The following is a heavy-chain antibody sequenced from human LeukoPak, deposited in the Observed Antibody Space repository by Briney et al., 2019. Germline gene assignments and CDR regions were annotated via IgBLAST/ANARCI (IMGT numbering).Heavy chain of an antibody. J-gene: IGHJ6*02. Sequence: ASVKVSCKASGYLFIGQFLHWVRQAPGQGLEWMGWINPNSGDAKFAHQFQGRVTGSRDTSISTVYMVLSSLTSDDTAVYYCLRARSGMDVWGQGTAVTVSS. CDR3: LRARSGMDV. CDR2: INPNSGDA. CDR1: GYLFIGQF. V-gene: IGHV1-2*02.